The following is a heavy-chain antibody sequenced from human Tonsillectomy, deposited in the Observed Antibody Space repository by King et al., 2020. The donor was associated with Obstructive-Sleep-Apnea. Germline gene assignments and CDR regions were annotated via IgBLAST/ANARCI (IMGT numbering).Heavy chain of an antibody. V-gene: IGHV3-23*04. CDR2: ISGSGGSA. J-gene: IGHJ6*02. Sequence: VQLVESGGGLVQPGGSLRLSCAASGFSFSNNAMSWVRQAPGKGLEWVSAISGSGGSAHYADSVKGRFTISRDNSKNKLFLQMNTPRAEDTAVYYCAKDDYYYYGMDVWGQGTTVTVSS. CDR1: GFSFSNNA. CDR3: AKDDYYYYGMDV.